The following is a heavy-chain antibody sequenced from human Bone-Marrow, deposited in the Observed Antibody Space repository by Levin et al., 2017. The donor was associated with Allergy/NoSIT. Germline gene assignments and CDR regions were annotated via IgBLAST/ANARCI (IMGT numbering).Heavy chain of an antibody. D-gene: IGHD2-2*01. J-gene: IGHJ5*02. CDR3: GKGIIPAALNWFDP. Sequence: GESLKISCAASGFTFDTYALTWVRQAPGKGLEWVSTINPTGGNTYYADSVRGRFTISRDNPKKTLYLQMNGLRAEDTAIYYCGKGIIPAALNWFDPWGQGTLVTVSP. CDR1: GFTFDTYA. CDR2: INPTGGNT. V-gene: IGHV3-23*01.